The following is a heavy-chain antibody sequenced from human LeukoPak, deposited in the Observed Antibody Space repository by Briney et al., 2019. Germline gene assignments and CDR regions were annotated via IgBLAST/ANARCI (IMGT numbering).Heavy chain of an antibody. CDR1: GDSVSSDSAA. CDR2: TYYRSRWYH. J-gene: IGHJ4*02. Sequence: SQTLSLTCAIFGDSVSSDSAAWNWIRQSPSRGLEWLGRTYYRSRWYHDYEVSVKSRININPDTSKNQFSLQLNSVTPEDTAVYYCARVSNYYGAGSFSTWGQGTLVTVSS. V-gene: IGHV6-1*01. CDR3: ARVSNYYGAGSFST. D-gene: IGHD3-10*01.